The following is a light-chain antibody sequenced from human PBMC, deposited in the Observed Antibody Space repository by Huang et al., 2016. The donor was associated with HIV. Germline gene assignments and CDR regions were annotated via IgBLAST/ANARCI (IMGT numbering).Light chain of an antibody. CDR3: QQYGSSPLT. Sequence: EIVLTQSPGTLSLSPGERATLSCRASQSVRSSSLAWYQHKPGQSLRLLIFGASNRATAIPDRFSGSGSATDFTLTISRLEPEDFAVYYCQQYGSSPLTFGGGTKVEIK. J-gene: IGKJ4*01. V-gene: IGKV3-20*01. CDR1: QSVRSSS. CDR2: GAS.